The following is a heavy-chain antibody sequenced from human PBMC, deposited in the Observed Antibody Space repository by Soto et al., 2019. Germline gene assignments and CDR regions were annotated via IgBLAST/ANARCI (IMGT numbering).Heavy chain of an antibody. Sequence: ASVKVSCKASGYAFTSYYMHWVRQAPGQGLEWMGIINPSGGSTSYAQKFQGRVTITADESTSTAYMELSSLRSEDTAVYYCARDSSGWYYWFDPWGQGTLVTVSS. CDR2: INPSGGST. CDR1: GYAFTSYY. J-gene: IGHJ5*02. V-gene: IGHV1-46*01. CDR3: ARDSSGWYYWFDP. D-gene: IGHD6-19*01.